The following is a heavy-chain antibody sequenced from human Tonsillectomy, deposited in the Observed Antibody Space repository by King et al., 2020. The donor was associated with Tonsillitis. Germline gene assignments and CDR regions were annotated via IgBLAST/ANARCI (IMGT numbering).Heavy chain of an antibody. Sequence: QLVQSGAEVKKPGESLKISCKGSEYNFATHWIGWVRQMPGKGLEWMGIIYPGDSDTIYSPSFQGQVTISADKSISTAYLQWSSLKASDTAMYYCARRGLAVAGSDFDYGGQGTLVTVSS. J-gene: IGHJ4*02. D-gene: IGHD6-19*01. V-gene: IGHV5-51*01. CDR2: IYPGDSDT. CDR1: EYNFATHW. CDR3: ARRGLAVAGSDFDY.